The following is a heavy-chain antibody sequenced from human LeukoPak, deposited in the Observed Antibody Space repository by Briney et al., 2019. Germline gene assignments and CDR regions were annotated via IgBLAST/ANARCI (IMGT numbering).Heavy chain of an antibody. V-gene: IGHV3-23*01. CDR2: IGGSGGST. CDR3: AKGRASWYFDL. CDR1: GLTFSSYA. J-gene: IGHJ2*01. Sequence: GGSLRLSCAASGLTFSSYAMSWVRQAPGEGLEWVSAIGGSGGSTYYADSVKGRFTISRDNSKDTLYLQMNSLRDEDTAVYYCAKGRASWYFDLWGRGTLVTVSS.